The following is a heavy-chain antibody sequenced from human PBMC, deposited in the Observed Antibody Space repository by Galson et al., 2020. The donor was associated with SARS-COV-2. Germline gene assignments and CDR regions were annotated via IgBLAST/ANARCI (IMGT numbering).Heavy chain of an antibody. CDR2: IYYSGST. V-gene: IGHV4-31*03. D-gene: IGHD3-22*01. CDR1: GGPISSGGYY. Sequence: ETSETLSLTCTVSGGPISSGGYYWSWIRPHPGKGLEWIGYIYYSGSTYYNPSLNRRVTISVDTSKNQFSLKLSSVTAADTAVYYCARMRRIVGVTGGFDPWGQGTLVTVSS. CDR3: ARMRRIVGVTGGFDP. J-gene: IGHJ5*02.